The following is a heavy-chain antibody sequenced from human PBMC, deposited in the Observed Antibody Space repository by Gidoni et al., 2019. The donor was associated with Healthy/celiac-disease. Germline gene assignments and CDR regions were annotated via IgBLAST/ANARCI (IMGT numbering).Heavy chain of an antibody. CDR2: ISYDGSNK. V-gene: IGHV3-30*18. CDR3: AKEPHAMIVGTGDAFDI. D-gene: IGHD3-22*01. Sequence: QVQLVESGGGVVQPGRSLRLSCAASGFTFSSYGMHWVRQAPGKGLEWVAVISYDGSNKYYADSVKGRFTISRDNSKNTLYLQMNSLRAEDTAVYYCAKEPHAMIVGTGDAFDIWGQGTMVTVSS. J-gene: IGHJ3*02. CDR1: GFTFSSYG.